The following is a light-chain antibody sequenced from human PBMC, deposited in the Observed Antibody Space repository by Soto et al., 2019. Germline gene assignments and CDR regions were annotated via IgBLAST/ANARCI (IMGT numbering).Light chain of an antibody. CDR3: WSYAGSFTYV. V-gene: IGLV2-23*02. J-gene: IGLJ1*01. CDR1: SSDVGSYTL. Sequence: QSALTQPASVSGSPGQSITISCTGRSSDVGSYTLVSWYQQHPGKVPKLMIYEVSKRPSGVSVRVSGSRSGNTASLTISGLQSEDEADYFCWSYAGSFTYVVGTGTKLTVL. CDR2: EVS.